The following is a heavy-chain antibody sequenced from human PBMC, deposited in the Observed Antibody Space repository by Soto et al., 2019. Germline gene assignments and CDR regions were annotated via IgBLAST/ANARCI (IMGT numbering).Heavy chain of an antibody. CDR3: ARGLGYCSSTSCYNNWFDP. V-gene: IGHV4-34*01. CDR2: INHSGST. Sequence: PSETLSLTCAVYGGSFSGYYWSWIRQPPGKGLEWIGEINHSGSTNYNPSLKSRVTISVDTSKNQFSLKLSSVTAADTAVYYCARGLGYCSSTSCYNNWFDPWGKGTLVTVSS. J-gene: IGHJ5*02. D-gene: IGHD2-2*01. CDR1: GGSFSGYY.